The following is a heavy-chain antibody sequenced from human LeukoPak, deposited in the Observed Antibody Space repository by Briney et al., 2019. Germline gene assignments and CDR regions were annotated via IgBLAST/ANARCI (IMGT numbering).Heavy chain of an antibody. D-gene: IGHD3-9*01. CDR2: IYPGDSDT. CDR3: VGPDDRRSLAFDY. CDR1: GYRFTNYW. Sequence: GESLKISCKGSGYRFTNYWIGWVRQMPGKGLEWMGIIYPGDSDTRYNPSFQGQVTISADKSISTAYLQWSSLKASDTAMYYCVGPDDRRSLAFDYWGQGTLVTVSS. V-gene: IGHV5-51*01. J-gene: IGHJ4*02.